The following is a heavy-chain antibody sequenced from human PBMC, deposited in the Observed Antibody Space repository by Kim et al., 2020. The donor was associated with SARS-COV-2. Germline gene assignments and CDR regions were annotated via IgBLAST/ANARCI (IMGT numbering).Heavy chain of an antibody. CDR3: ARDRDSRFGEPQSDLGY. V-gene: IGHV3-33*01. CDR2: IWYDGSNK. Sequence: GGSLRLSCAASGFTFSSYGMHWVRQAPGKGLEWVAVIWYDGSNKYYADSVKGRFTISRDNSKNTLYLQMNSLRAEDTAVYYCARDRDSRFGEPQSDLGYWGQGTLVTVSS. D-gene: IGHD3-10*01. J-gene: IGHJ4*02. CDR1: GFTFSSYG.